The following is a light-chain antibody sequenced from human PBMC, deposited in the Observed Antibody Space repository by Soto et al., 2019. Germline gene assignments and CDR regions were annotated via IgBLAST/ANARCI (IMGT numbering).Light chain of an antibody. Sequence: QSALTQPAAVSGSPGQSVTISCTGASSDVVAYNLVSLYQQPPGKAPKLMIFEVSNRPSGVSNRFSGSKSGNTASLTISGLQAEDEADYYCSSYTSSENYVFGPGTKLTVL. CDR1: SSDVVAYNL. CDR2: EVS. J-gene: IGLJ1*01. CDR3: SSYTSSENYV. V-gene: IGLV2-14*01.